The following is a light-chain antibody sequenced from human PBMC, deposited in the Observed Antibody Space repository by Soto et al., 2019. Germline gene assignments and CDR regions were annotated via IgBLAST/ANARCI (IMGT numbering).Light chain of an antibody. CDR3: QQANSFPPWT. CDR2: AAS. Sequence: DIQMTQSPSSVSASVGDRVTITCRASQDISNWLAWYQQRPGKGPKLLIYAASSLQSGVPSRFSGSGSGTEFSLTISGLQPEDFATYYCQQANSFPPWTFGQGTKVEIK. CDR1: QDISNW. V-gene: IGKV1-12*01. J-gene: IGKJ1*01.